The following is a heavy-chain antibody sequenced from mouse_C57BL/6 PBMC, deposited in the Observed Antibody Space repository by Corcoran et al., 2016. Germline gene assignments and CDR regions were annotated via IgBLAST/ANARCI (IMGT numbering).Heavy chain of an antibody. CDR2: INTYSGVP. D-gene: IGHD1-1*01. CDR1: GYTFTTYG. Sequence: QIQLVQSGPELKKPGETVKISCKASGYTFTTYGMSWVKQAPGKGLKWMGWINTYSGVPTYADDFKGRFAFSLETSASTAYLQINNLKNEDTATYFCARCSSYFDYWGQGTTLTVSS. J-gene: IGHJ2*01. CDR3: ARCSSYFDY. V-gene: IGHV9-3*01.